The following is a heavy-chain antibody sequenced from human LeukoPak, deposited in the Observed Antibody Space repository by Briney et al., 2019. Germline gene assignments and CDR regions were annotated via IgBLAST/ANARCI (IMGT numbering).Heavy chain of an antibody. V-gene: IGHV1-2*02. CDR2: INPNSGGT. D-gene: IGHD5-18*01. Sequence: GASVKVSCKASGYTFTGYYMHWVRQAPGQGLEWMGWINPNSGGTNYAQKFQGRVTMTRDTSISTAYMELSRLRSDDTAVYYCARDGYSYGYWAYYYYMDVWGKGTTVTISS. CDR3: ARDGYSYGYWAYYYYMDV. CDR1: GYTFTGYY. J-gene: IGHJ6*03.